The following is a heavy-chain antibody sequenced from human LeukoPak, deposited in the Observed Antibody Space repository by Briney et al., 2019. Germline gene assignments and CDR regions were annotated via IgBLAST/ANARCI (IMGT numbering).Heavy chain of an antibody. CDR3: GRDLLDAFDI. CDR2: ISSSSSTI. CDR1: GFTFSSYS. J-gene: IGHJ3*02. Sequence: GGSLRLSCAASGFTFSSYSMNWVRQAPGKGLEWVSYISSSSSTIYYADSVKGRFTISRDDAKNSLYLQMNSLRAEDTAVYYCGRDLLDAFDIWGQGTMVTVSS. V-gene: IGHV3-48*01.